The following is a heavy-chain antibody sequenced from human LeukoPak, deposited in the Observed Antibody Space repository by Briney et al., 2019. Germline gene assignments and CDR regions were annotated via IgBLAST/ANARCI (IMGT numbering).Heavy chain of an antibody. V-gene: IGHV4-34*01. CDR1: GGSFSGYY. J-gene: IGHJ5*02. Sequence: SETLSLTCAVHGGSFSGYYWSWIRQPPGKGLEWIGEINHSGSTNYNPSLKSRVTISVDTSQKQFSLKLSSVTAADTAVYYCASINMDAPGWLHPWGQGTLVTVSS. D-gene: IGHD2-2*01. CDR2: INHSGST. CDR3: ASINMDAPGWLHP.